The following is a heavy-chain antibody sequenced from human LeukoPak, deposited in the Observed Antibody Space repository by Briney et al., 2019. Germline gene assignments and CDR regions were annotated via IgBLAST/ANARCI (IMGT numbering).Heavy chain of an antibody. CDR3: AKDSIARNGVYDAFDI. V-gene: IGHV3-23*01. Sequence: GGSLRLSCAASGFTFTDYAMNWVRQAPGKGLEWVSHVVGTDDIKHYADSVKGRFTISRDNSKNTLYLQMNSLRAEDTAVFYCAKDSIARNGVYDAFDIWGQGAMVTVAS. CDR1: GFTFTDYA. J-gene: IGHJ3*02. CDR2: VVGTDDIK. D-gene: IGHD2-8*01.